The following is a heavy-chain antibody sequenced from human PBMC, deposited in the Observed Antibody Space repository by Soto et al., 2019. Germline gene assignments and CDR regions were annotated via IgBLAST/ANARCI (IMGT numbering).Heavy chain of an antibody. CDR1: GGSISSYY. CDR3: ARTKKDVRGSRYGGGFYY. D-gene: IGHD2-15*01. J-gene: IGHJ4*02. V-gene: IGHV4-59*01. CDR2: IYYSGST. Sequence: QVQLQESGPGLVKPSETLSLTCTVSGGSISSYYWSWIRQPPGKGLEWIGYIYYSGSTNYNPSLKSRVTISVDTSKNQFSLKLSSVTAADTAVYYCARTKKDVRGSRYGGGFYYWGQGTLVTVSS.